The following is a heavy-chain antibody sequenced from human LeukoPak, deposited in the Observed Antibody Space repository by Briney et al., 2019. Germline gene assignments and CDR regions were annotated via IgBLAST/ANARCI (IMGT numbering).Heavy chain of an antibody. J-gene: IGHJ4*02. CDR2: MSESGGNT. CDR1: GFSFSSYV. D-gene: IGHD5-18*01. V-gene: IGHV3-23*01. Sequence: GGSLGLSCAASGFSFSSYVMSWVRQAPGKGLEWVSSMSESGGNTNYADSVKGRFTISRDNSKNTLSLQMNSLRAEDTAVYYCAKERGFSYGAFDFWGQGTLVTVSS. CDR3: AKERGFSYGAFDF.